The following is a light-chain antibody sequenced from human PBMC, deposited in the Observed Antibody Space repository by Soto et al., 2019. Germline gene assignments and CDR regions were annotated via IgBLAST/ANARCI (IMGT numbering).Light chain of an antibody. CDR1: QSVTRDY. Sequence: EIVLTQSPGTLSLSPGERATLSCRASQSVTRDYLAWYQQKPGQAPRLLIYAASSRATGIPDRFSGSGSGTDFTLTISRLEPEDFAVYYCQQYGSSGTFGQGTKVDIK. CDR2: AAS. CDR3: QQYGSSGT. J-gene: IGKJ1*01. V-gene: IGKV3-20*01.